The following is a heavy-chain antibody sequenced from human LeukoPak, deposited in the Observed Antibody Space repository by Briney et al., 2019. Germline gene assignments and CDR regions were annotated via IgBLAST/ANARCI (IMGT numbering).Heavy chain of an antibody. D-gene: IGHD1-26*01. CDR1: GYSFTGYY. J-gene: IGHJ3*02. V-gene: IGHV1-2*02. CDR3: ARAGVGANDAFDI. Sequence: GASVKVSXKASGYSFTGYYLHWVRQAPGQGLEWMGWINPNSGGTNYAQKFQGRVTMTRDTSISTAYMELSRLRSDDTAVYSCARAGVGANDAFDIWGQGTMVTVSS. CDR2: INPNSGGT.